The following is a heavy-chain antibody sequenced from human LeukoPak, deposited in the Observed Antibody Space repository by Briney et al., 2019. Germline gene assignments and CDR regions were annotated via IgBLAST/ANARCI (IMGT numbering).Heavy chain of an antibody. CDR1: GFTFSNYG. CDR2: ISYSSRTI. J-gene: IGHJ6*03. V-gene: IGHV3-48*01. CDR3: ARDSKRRIPYYMDV. Sequence: GGSLRLSCAASGFTFSNYGMNWVRQAPGKGLEWVSYISYSSRTIYYADSVKGRFTISRDNAKNSLYLQMNSLRAEDTAVYYCARDSKRRIPYYMDVWGKGTTVTVSS.